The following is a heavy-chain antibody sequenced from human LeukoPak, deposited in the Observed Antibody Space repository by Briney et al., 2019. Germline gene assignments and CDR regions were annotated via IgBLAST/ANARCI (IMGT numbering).Heavy chain of an antibody. V-gene: IGHV3-21*01. CDR1: GFTFSSYS. Sequence: PGGSLRLSCAASGFTFSSYSMNWVRQAPGKGLEWVSSISSSSSYIYYADSVKGRFTISRDNSKNTLYLQMNSLRAEDTAVYYCARDPGDKVSHPFDYWGQGTLVTVSS. D-gene: IGHD5/OR15-5a*01. J-gene: IGHJ4*02. CDR3: ARDPGDKVSHPFDY. CDR2: ISSSSSYI.